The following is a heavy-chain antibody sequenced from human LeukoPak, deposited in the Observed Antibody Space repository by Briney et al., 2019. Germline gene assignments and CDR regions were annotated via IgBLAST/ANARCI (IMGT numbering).Heavy chain of an antibody. D-gene: IGHD3-22*01. CDR3: ARVGDSASSGYYEYFQH. J-gene: IGHJ1*01. V-gene: IGHV4-61*02. CDR2: IYTSGIT. Sequence: SETLSLXCSVSGGSISSGSYYWSWIRQPAGKGLEWIGRIYTSGITNYNPSLKSRVTISVDTSKNQFSLKLSSVTAADTAVYYCARVGDSASSGYYEYFQHWGQGTLVTVSS. CDR1: GGSISSGSYY.